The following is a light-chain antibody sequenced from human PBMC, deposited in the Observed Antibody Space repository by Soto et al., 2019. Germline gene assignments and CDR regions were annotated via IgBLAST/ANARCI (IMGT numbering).Light chain of an antibody. CDR2: STN. V-gene: IGLV8-61*01. CDR3: VLYMGRGIAV. Sequence: QTVVTQEPSFSVSPGRTVTLTCGLSSGSVSTSYYPSWYQQTPGQAPRTLIYSTNTRSSGVPDRVSGSILGNKAALTITGAQADDESDYYCVLYMGRGIAVFGGGTKLTVL. J-gene: IGLJ2*01. CDR1: SGSVSTSYY.